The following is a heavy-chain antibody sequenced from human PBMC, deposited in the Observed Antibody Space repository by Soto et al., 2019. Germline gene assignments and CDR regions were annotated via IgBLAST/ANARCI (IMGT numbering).Heavy chain of an antibody. V-gene: IGHV1-18*01. D-gene: IGHD3-10*01. J-gene: IGHJ6*02. Sequence: ASVKVSCKASGYTFTSYGISWVRQAPGQGLEWMGWISAYNGNTNYAQKLQGRVTMTTDTSTSTAYMELRSLRSDDTAVYYCARDFARITMVRGVHYYYGMDVWGQGTTVTSP. CDR2: ISAYNGNT. CDR1: GYTFTSYG. CDR3: ARDFARITMVRGVHYYYGMDV.